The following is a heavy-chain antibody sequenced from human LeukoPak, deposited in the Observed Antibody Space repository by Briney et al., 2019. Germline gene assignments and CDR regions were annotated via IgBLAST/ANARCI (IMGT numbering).Heavy chain of an antibody. CDR3: ARDLSSTPYWELDY. CDR1: GYIFTVYH. CDR2: ITPDSGDT. V-gene: IGHV1-2*06. J-gene: IGHJ4*02. Sequence: ASVKVSCKATGYIFTVYHIHWVRQAPGLEPEWMGRITPDSGDTNYALQFQGRVTMTRDTSINTAYMDLSRLTSDDTAVYYCARDLSSTPYWELDYWGQGTLVTVSS. D-gene: IGHD1-26*01.